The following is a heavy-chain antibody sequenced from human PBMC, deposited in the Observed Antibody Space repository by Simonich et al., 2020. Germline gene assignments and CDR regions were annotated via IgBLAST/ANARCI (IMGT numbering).Heavy chain of an antibody. Sequence: QVQLVESGGGVVQPGRSLRLSCAASGFTFSSYGMPWVRQAPGKGLEWVAVIWYKGSNKYYADSGKGRFTISRDNSKNTLYLQMNSLRAEDTAMYYCAKESTVSRWDYYYGMDVWGQGTTVTVSS. D-gene: IGHD4-17*01. CDR1: GFTFSSYG. CDR3: AKESTVSRWDYYYGMDV. CDR2: IWYKGSNK. V-gene: IGHV3-30*18. J-gene: IGHJ6*02.